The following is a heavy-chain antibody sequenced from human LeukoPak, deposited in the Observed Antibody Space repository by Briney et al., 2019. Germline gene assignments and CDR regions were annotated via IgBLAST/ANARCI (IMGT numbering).Heavy chain of an antibody. Sequence: GASVKVSCKASGYTVTSYDINWGRQATGQGLEWMGWMNPNSGNTGYAQKFQGRVTMTRNTSISTANMELSSLRSEDTAVYYCARGLARTSMVTRGGVRFDYWGQGTLVPVSS. V-gene: IGHV1-8*01. D-gene: IGHD5-18*01. CDR3: ARGLARTSMVTRGGVRFDY. J-gene: IGHJ4*02. CDR1: GYTVTSYD. CDR2: MNPNSGNT.